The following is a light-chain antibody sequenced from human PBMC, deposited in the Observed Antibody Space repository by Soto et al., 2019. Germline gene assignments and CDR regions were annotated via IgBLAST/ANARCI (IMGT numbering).Light chain of an antibody. V-gene: IGKV3-20*01. J-gene: IGKJ1*01. Sequence: EIVLTQSPGTLSLSPGERATLSCRASQSVSSNYLAWYLQKPGQAPILLIYGASTRATGIPGRFSGSGSGTDFTLTISRLEPEDFAVYYCQQYGSSPVTFGQGTKVDIK. CDR1: QSVSSNY. CDR3: QQYGSSPVT. CDR2: GAS.